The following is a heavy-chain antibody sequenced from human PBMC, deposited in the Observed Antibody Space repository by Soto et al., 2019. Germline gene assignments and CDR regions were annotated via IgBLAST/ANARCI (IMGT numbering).Heavy chain of an antibody. CDR2: TYYTGST. J-gene: IGHJ4*02. D-gene: IGHD6-19*01. Sequence: QLQLQESGPGLVKPSETLSLTCTVSGGSISSSSYYWGWIRQPPGKGLEWIGSTYYTGSTNYNPSLNSRVTISVDTSKNQFSLNLSSVTATDTAVYYCARHGGLAVAGTYHFDYWGQGTLVTVSS. V-gene: IGHV4-39*01. CDR3: ARHGGLAVAGTYHFDY. CDR1: GGSISSSSYY.